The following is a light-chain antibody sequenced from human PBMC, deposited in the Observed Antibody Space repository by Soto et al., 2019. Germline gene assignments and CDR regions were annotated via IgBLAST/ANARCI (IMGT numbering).Light chain of an antibody. V-gene: IGKV1-5*01. Sequence: DIQMTQSPSTLSASVGDRVTITCRASQTISSYLAWYQQKPGKAPKLLIYAASSRATGIPDRFSGSGSGTDSTLTISRLEPEDFAVYYCQQYGTSPTFGQGTRLEIK. J-gene: IGKJ5*01. CDR1: QTISSY. CDR2: AAS. CDR3: QQYGTSPT.